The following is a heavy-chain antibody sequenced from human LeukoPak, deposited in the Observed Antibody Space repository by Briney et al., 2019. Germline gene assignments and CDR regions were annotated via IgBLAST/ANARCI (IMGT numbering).Heavy chain of an antibody. V-gene: IGHV4-34*01. J-gene: IGHJ5*02. CDR3: ARHLRYCSSTSCLNWFDP. Sequence: SETLSLTCAVYGGSFSGYYWSWIRQPPGKGLEWIGEINHSGSTNYNPSLKSRVTISVDTSKNQFSLKLSSVTAADTAVYYCARHLRYCSSTSCLNWFDPWGQGTLVTVSS. CDR1: GGSFSGYY. D-gene: IGHD2-2*01. CDR2: INHSGST.